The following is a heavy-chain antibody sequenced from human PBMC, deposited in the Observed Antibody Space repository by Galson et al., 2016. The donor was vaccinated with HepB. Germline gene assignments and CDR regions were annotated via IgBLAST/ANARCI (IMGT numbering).Heavy chain of an antibody. Sequence: SVKVSCKASGGTFSSYTINWVRQAPGQGLEWMGRIIPIVGIANYAQKFQGRVTITADKSTSTAYMELSSLKSEDTAVYYCARAPRPLAVAGTYYFDYWGQGTLVTVSS. D-gene: IGHD6-19*01. CDR1: GGTFSSYT. CDR2: IIPIVGIA. J-gene: IGHJ4*02. V-gene: IGHV1-69*02. CDR3: ARAPRPLAVAGTYYFDY.